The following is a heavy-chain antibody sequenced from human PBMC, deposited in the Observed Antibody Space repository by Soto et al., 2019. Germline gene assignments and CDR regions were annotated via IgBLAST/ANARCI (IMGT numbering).Heavy chain of an antibody. D-gene: IGHD6-13*01. CDR3: ARDGEGSSWWAGLSYYGMDV. CDR2: IIPIFGTA. CDR1: GGTFSSYA. Sequence: QVQLVQSGAEVKKPGSSVKVSCKASGGTFSSYAISWVRQAPGQGLEWMGGIIPIFGTANYAQKFQGRVTITADESRSTAYMELSSLRSEDTAVYYCARDGEGSSWWAGLSYYGMDVWGQGTTVTVSS. V-gene: IGHV1-69*01. J-gene: IGHJ6*02.